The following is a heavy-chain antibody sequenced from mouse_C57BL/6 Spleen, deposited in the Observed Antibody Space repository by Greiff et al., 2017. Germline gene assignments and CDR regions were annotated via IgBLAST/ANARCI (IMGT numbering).Heavy chain of an antibody. Sequence: VQLQQSGAELAKPGASVKLSCKASGYTFTSYWMHWVKQRPGQGLEWIGYINPSSGYTKYNQKFKGKATLTADKSSSTAYMQLSSLTYEDSAVXYCARSGSSYDWFGYWGQGTLVTVSA. CDR2: INPSSGYT. CDR3: ARSGSSYDWFGY. D-gene: IGHD1-1*01. V-gene: IGHV1-7*01. J-gene: IGHJ3*01. CDR1: GYTFTSYW.